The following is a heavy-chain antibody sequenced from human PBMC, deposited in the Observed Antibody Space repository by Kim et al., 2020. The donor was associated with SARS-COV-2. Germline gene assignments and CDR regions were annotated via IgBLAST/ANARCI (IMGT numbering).Heavy chain of an antibody. CDR1: GGTFSSYA. CDR3: ARSPDDSSGYPRGWFDP. Sequence: SVKVSCKASGGTFSSYAISWVRQAPGQGLEWMGGIIPIFGTANYAQKFQGRVTITADESTSTAYMELSSLRSEDTAVYYCARSPDDSSGYPRGWFDPWAREPWSPSPQ. V-gene: IGHV1-69*13. D-gene: IGHD3-22*01. CDR2: IIPIFGTA. J-gene: IGHJ5*02.